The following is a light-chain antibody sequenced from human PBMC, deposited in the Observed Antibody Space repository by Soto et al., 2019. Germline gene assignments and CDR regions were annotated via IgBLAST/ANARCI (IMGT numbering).Light chain of an antibody. V-gene: IGKV1-5*03. CDR3: QQYNTYWT. Sequence: DIQMTQSPSTLSASVGDRVTITCRASQSISSWLAWYQQKPGKAPKLLIYKASNLESGVPSRFSGGGSGTEFTLTISSLQPDDFATYYCQQYNTYWTFGQGTKVDIK. CDR1: QSISSW. CDR2: KAS. J-gene: IGKJ1*01.